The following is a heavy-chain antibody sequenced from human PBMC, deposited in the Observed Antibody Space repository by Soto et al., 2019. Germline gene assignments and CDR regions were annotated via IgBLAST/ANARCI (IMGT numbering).Heavy chain of an antibody. CDR3: ARDSHHFTISGWFDP. CDR1: GGTFSSYA. CDR2: IIPIFGTA. D-gene: IGHD3-3*01. V-gene: IGHV1-69*01. Sequence: QVQLVQSGAEVKKPGSSVKVSCKASGGTFSSYAISWVRQAPGQGLEWMGGIIPIFGTANYAQKFQGRVTITADESTSTAYMELSSLRSEDTDVYYCARDSHHFTISGWFDPWGQGTLVTVSS. J-gene: IGHJ5*02.